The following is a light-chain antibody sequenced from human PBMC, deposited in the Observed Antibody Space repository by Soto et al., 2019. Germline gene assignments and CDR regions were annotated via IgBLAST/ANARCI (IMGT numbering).Light chain of an antibody. V-gene: IGLV2-14*01. CDR1: SSDVGGYNY. CDR3: ISYTSSSTFYV. Sequence: QSALTQPASVSGSPGHSITISCTGTSSDVGGYNYVSWYQQHPGKAPKLMIYDVSNRPSGVSNRFSGSKSVNTASLTISGLPAEDEADYYCISYTSSSTFYVFGTGTKLTVL. CDR2: DVS. J-gene: IGLJ1*01.